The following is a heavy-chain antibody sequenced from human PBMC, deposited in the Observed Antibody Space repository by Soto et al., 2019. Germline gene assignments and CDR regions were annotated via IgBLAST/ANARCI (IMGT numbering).Heavy chain of an antibody. CDR3: AREFWSGSYGMDV. CDR1: GFTFSSYG. Sequence: GGSLRLSCAASGFTFSSYGMHWVRQAPGKGLEWVAVIWYDGSNKYYADSVKGRFTISRDNSKNTLYLQMNSLRAEDTAVYYCAREFWSGSYGMDVWGQGTTVTVSS. V-gene: IGHV3-33*01. D-gene: IGHD3-3*01. J-gene: IGHJ6*02. CDR2: IWYDGSNK.